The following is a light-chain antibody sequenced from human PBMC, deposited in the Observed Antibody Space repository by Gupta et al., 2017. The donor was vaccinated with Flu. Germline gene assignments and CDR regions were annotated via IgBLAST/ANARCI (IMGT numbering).Light chain of an antibody. Sequence: EVVMTQSPGTLSVSPGESATLSCRASQSVGSNLAWYQQKPGQAPRLLIFGASTRATAIPSRFTGSRSGTDFTLTITNVQTEDFAVYPCQQYNTWPLAFGQGTKVEV. CDR2: GAS. CDR1: QSVGSN. J-gene: IGKJ1*01. V-gene: IGKV3-15*01. CDR3: QQYNTWPLA.